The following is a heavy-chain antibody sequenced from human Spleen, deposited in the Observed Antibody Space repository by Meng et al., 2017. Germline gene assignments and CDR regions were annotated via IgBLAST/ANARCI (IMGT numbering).Heavy chain of an antibody. CDR2: INAGNGNT. Sequence: AQLVQCGAGVKKPGASVKVSCKASGYTFTSYAMHWVRQAPGQRLEWMGWINAGNGNTKYSQKFQGRVTITRDTSASTAYMELSSLRSEDTAVYYCARPSIVGATFDYWGQGTLVTVSS. CDR1: GYTFTSYA. J-gene: IGHJ4*02. D-gene: IGHD1-26*01. V-gene: IGHV1-3*01. CDR3: ARPSIVGATFDY.